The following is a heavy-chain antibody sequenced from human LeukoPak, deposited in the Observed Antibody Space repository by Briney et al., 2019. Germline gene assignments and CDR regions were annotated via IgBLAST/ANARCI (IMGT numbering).Heavy chain of an antibody. Sequence: SETLSLTCTVSGGSISSYYWSWIRQPPGKGLEWIGYIYYSGSTNYNPSLKSRVTISVDTSKNQFSLKRSSVTAADTAVYYCARDLSLDYWGQGTLVTVSS. J-gene: IGHJ4*02. CDR2: IYYSGST. CDR1: GGSISSYY. CDR3: ARDLSLDY. V-gene: IGHV4-59*01.